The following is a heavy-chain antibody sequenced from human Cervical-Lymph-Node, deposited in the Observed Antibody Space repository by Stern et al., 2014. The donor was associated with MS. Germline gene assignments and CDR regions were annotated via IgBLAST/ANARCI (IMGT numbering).Heavy chain of an antibody. CDR3: ARLLYYSDSTFYYYVLDY. CDR2: IYYSGST. D-gene: IGHD3-22*01. CDR1: GGSISSYY. Sequence: VQLVESGPGLVKPSETLSLTCTVSGGSISSYYWSCIRQSPGKGLEWIGYIYYSGSTDYNPSLRSRVTISVDTSNNQFSLKLRSVTAADSAVYYCARLLYYSDSTFYYYVLDYWGQGTLVTVSS. V-gene: IGHV4-59*12. J-gene: IGHJ4*02.